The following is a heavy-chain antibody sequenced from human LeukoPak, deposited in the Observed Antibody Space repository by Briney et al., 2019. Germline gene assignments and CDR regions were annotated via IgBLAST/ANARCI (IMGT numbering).Heavy chain of an antibody. CDR2: IYYSGGT. CDR3: ARIQDDLWSDYYPYYFDF. D-gene: IGHD3-3*01. V-gene: IGHV4-59*01. Sequence: SETLSLTCTVSGGSISSYYWGWIRQPPGKGLEWIGYIYYSGGTNYNPSLKSRVTISVDTSKNQSSLKLSSVTAAGTAVYYCARIQDDLWSDYYPYYFDFWGQGTLVTVSS. J-gene: IGHJ4*02. CDR1: GGSISSYY.